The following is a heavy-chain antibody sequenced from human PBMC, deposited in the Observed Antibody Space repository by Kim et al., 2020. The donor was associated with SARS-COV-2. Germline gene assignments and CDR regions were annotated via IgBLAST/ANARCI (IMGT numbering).Heavy chain of an antibody. D-gene: IGHD4-4*01. CDR1: GFTFSSYA. V-gene: IGHV3-30*04. CDR3: ARCILRYSGSPWD. CDR2: ISDDGSNK. Sequence: GGSLRLSCAASGFTFSSYAMQWVRQAPGTGLEWVALISDDGSNKYYADSVKGRFTISRDNSKKTLSLQMNGLRPEDTALYYCARCILRYSGSPWDWGQGTWSPSPQ. J-gene: IGHJ4*02.